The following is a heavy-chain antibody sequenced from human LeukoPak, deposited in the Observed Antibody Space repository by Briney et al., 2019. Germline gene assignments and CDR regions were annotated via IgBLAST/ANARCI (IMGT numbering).Heavy chain of an antibody. V-gene: IGHV1-46*01. J-gene: IGHJ4*02. Sequence: GASVKVSCKASGYTFTNYYMHWVRQAPGQGLEWMGIINPSGGITNYAQKFQGRVTMTRDMSTSTVYMELSSLRSEDTAVYYCARGRVVAAIPVDYWGQGTLVTVSS. CDR1: GYTFTNYY. CDR2: INPSGGIT. D-gene: IGHD2-15*01. CDR3: ARGRVVAAIPVDY.